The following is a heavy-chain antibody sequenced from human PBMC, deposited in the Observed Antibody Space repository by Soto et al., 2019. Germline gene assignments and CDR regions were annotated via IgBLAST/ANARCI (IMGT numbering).Heavy chain of an antibody. D-gene: IGHD4-17*01. CDR3: ARDRKHSTVTTLRYNWFDP. CDR2: INAGNGNT. CDR1: GYTFTSYA. Sequence: ASVKVSCKASGYTFTSYAMHWVRQAPGQRLEWMGWINAGNGNTKYSQKFQGRVTITRDTSASTAYMELSSLRSEDTAVYYGARDRKHSTVTTLRYNWFDPWGQGTLVTVSS. V-gene: IGHV1-3*01. J-gene: IGHJ5*02.